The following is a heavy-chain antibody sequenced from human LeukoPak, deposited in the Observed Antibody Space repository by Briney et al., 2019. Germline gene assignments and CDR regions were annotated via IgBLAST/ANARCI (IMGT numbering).Heavy chain of an antibody. Sequence: SETLSLTCTVSGGSISSYYWSWLRQPPGKGLEWIGYIYYSGSTNYNPSLKSRVTISVDTSKNRFSLKLSSVTAADTAVYYCARERSGSYYDYWGQGTLVTVSS. CDR2: IYYSGST. CDR1: GGSISSYY. D-gene: IGHD1-26*01. V-gene: IGHV4-59*01. J-gene: IGHJ4*02. CDR3: ARERSGSYYDY.